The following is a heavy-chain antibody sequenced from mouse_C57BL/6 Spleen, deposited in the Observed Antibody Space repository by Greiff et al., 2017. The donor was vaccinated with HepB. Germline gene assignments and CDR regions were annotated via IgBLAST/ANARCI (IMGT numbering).Heavy chain of an antibody. D-gene: IGHD1-1*01. V-gene: IGHV1-14*01. J-gene: IGHJ1*03. CDR1: GYTFTSYV. CDR3: SRLRCRWYFDV. Sequence: LQESGPELVKPGASVKMSCKASGYTFTSYVMHWVKQKPGQGLEWIGYIYPYNDGTKYNEKFKGKATLTSNKSSSTAYMELSSLTSEDSAFYYWSRLRCRWYFDVGGTGTTVTVSS. CDR2: IYPYNDGT.